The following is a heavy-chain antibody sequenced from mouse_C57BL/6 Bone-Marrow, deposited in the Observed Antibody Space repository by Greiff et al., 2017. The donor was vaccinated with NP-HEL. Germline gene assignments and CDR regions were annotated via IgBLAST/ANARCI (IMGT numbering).Heavy chain of an antibody. CDR1: GFTFSDYY. V-gene: IGHV5-16*01. Sequence: EVKLVESEGGLVQPGSSMKLSCTASGFTFSDYYMAWVRQVPEKGLEWVANINYDGSSTYYLDSLMSRFIISRDNAKNILYLQMSSLKSEDTATYYCARENWALSDYAMDYWGQGTSVTVSS. CDR3: ARENWALSDYAMDY. J-gene: IGHJ4*01. D-gene: IGHD4-1*01. CDR2: INYDGSST.